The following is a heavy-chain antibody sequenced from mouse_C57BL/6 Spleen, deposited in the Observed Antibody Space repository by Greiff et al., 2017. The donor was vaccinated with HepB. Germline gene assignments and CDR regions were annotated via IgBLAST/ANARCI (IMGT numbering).Heavy chain of an antibody. CDR3: ARRAAVDFDY. V-gene: IGHV1-61*01. D-gene: IGHD1-1*02. CDR2: IYPSDSET. J-gene: IGHJ2*01. Sequence: QVQLQQPGAELVRPGSSVKLSCKASGYTFTSYWMDWVKQRPGQGLEWIGNIYPSDSETHYNQKFKDKATLTVDKSSSTAYMQLSSLTSEDSAVYYCARRAAVDFDYWGQGTTLTVSS. CDR1: GYTFTSYW.